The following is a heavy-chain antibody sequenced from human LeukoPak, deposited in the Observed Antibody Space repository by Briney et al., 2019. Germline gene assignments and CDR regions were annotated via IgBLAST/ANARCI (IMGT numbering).Heavy chain of an antibody. CDR1: GFTFSSYS. V-gene: IGHV3-23*01. CDR2: ISGSGGST. D-gene: IGHD4-17*01. Sequence: GGSLRLSCAASGFTFSSYSMSWVRQAPGKGLEWLSAISGSGGSTYYADSVKGRFTISRDNSKNTLYLQMNSLRAEDTAVYYCAKPLYMTTVPRGGFDSWGQGALVTVSS. CDR3: AKPLYMTTVPRGGFDS. J-gene: IGHJ4*02.